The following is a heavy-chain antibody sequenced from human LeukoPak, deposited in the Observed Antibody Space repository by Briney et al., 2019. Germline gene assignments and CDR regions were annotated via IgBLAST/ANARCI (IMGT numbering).Heavy chain of an antibody. Sequence: GGSLRLSCAASGFTFSSYAMSWVRQAPGKGLEWVSAFSVSGRATWYAESVKGRLTLSRDSSKNTLYLQMNSLRTEDTAIYYCAKTSGSTALWGQGTLVTLST. CDR2: FSVSGRAT. CDR1: GFTFSSYA. CDR3: AKTSGSTAL. D-gene: IGHD1-26*01. J-gene: IGHJ4*02. V-gene: IGHV3-23*01.